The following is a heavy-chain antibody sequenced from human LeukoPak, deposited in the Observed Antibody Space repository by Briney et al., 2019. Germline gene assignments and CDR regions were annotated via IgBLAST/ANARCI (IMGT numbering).Heavy chain of an antibody. CDR3: ARGGYYGSGSFPDY. J-gene: IGHJ4*02. V-gene: IGHV1-46*01. CDR1: GYTFTSYY. Sequence: ASVKVSCKASGYTFTSYYMHWVRQAPGQGLEWMGIINPSGGSATSAQKLQGRVTMTTDTSTSTAYMDLMSLRSDDTAVYYCARGGYYGSGSFPDYWGQGTLVTVSS. D-gene: IGHD3-10*01. CDR2: INPSGGSA.